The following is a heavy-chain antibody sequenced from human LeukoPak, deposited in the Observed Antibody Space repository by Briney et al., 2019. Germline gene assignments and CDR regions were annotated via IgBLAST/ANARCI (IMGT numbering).Heavy chain of an antibody. J-gene: IGHJ6*02. CDR2: ISSSSSYI. Sequence: GGSLRLSCAASGFTFSSYSMNWVRQAPGKGLEWVSSISSSSSYIYYADSVKGRFTISRDNAKNSLYLQMNSLRAEDTAVYYCARGELWFGEKSYYHYGMDVWGQGTTVTVSS. D-gene: IGHD3-10*01. V-gene: IGHV3-21*01. CDR3: ARGELWFGEKSYYHYGMDV. CDR1: GFTFSSYS.